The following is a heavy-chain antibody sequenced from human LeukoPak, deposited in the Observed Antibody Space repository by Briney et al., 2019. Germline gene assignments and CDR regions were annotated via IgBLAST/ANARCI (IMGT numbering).Heavy chain of an antibody. CDR2: ISYDGSNE. CDR1: GFTFSSYV. Sequence: GGSLRLSCAASGFTFSSYVMHWVRQAPGKGLEWVAIISYDGSNEYYADSVKGRFTISRDNSKNTLYLQMNSLKTEDTAVYYCTTTSDYGDHKRWGQGTLVTVSS. V-gene: IGHV3-30*04. D-gene: IGHD4-17*01. J-gene: IGHJ4*02. CDR3: TTTSDYGDHKR.